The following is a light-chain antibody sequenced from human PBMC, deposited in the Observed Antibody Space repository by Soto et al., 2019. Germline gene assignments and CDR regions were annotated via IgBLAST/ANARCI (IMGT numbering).Light chain of an antibody. CDR1: SSDVGGYNY. J-gene: IGLJ2*01. CDR3: SSYTTSGRLV. V-gene: IGLV2-14*01. CDR2: DVS. Sequence: QSALTQPASVSGSPGQSITISCTGTSSDVGGYNYVSWYQQHPGKAPKLMIYDVSNRPSGVSNRFSGSKSGNTASLTISGLQAEDEADYYCSSYTTSGRLVFGGGTKLTV.